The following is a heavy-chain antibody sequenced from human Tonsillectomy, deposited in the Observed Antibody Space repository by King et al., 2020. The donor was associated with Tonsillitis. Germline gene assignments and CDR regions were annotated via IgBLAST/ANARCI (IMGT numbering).Heavy chain of an antibody. CDR1: GFTFSDYY. V-gene: IGHV3-11*01. Sequence: VHLVESGGGLVKPGGSLRLSCAASGFTFSDYYMSWIRQAPGKGLEWVSYISSSGSTIYYADSVKGRFTISRDNAKNSLYLQMNSLRAEDTAVYYCARSRYYYDSSGYPPHFDYWGQGTLVTVSS. D-gene: IGHD3-22*01. CDR3: ARSRYYYDSSGYPPHFDY. J-gene: IGHJ4*02. CDR2: ISSSGSTI.